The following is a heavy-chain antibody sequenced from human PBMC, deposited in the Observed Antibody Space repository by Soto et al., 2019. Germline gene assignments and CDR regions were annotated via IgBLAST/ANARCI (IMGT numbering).Heavy chain of an antibody. V-gene: IGHV1-18*01. Sequence: GASVKVSCKASGYTFTSYGISWVRQAPGQGLEWMGWISAYNGNTNYAQKLQGRVTMTTDTSTSTAYMELRSLRSDDTAVYYCAREITIFGVVSVPYYYGMDVWDQGTTVTVSS. CDR1: GYTFTSYG. CDR2: ISAYNGNT. J-gene: IGHJ6*02. D-gene: IGHD3-3*01. CDR3: AREITIFGVVSVPYYYGMDV.